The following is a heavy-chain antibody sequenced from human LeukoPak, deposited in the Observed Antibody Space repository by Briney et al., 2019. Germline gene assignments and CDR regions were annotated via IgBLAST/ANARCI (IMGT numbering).Heavy chain of an antibody. D-gene: IGHD6-13*01. J-gene: IGHJ4*02. V-gene: IGHV1-46*01. CDR1: GYTFTSYY. Sequence: GASVKVSCKASGYTFTSYYMRWVRQAPGQGLEWMGIINPSGSSTSYAQKFQGRVTMTRDMSTSTVYMELSSLRSEDTAVYYCATGQQLVSDYWGQGTLVTVSS. CDR3: ATGQQLVSDY. CDR2: INPSGSST.